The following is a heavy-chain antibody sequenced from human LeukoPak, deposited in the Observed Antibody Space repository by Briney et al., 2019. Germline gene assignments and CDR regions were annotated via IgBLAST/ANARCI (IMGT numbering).Heavy chain of an antibody. CDR1: GGSISNYY. D-gene: IGHD4-17*01. CDR3: ARQPTGWNWFDP. V-gene: IGHV4-4*09. J-gene: IGHJ5*02. CDR2: IYISGTT. Sequence: KTSETLSLTCTVSGGSISNYYWTWLRQPPGKGLEWIGYIYISGTTNYNPSLKSRVTMSVDTSKSQFSLRLSSVTAADTAVYYCARQPTGWNWFDPWGQGTLVTVSS.